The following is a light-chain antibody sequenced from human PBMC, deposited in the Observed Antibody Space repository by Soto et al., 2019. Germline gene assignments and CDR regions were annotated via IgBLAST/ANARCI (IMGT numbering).Light chain of an antibody. Sequence: EIVMTQSPGTLSLSPGERATLSCRASQSVGSNYLAWYQQKPGQAPRPLIYGSSSRATGIPDRFSGSGSGTDFTLTISRLEPEDFAVYYCQQYGSSLRTFGQGTKVEVK. J-gene: IGKJ1*01. CDR1: QSVGSNY. CDR2: GSS. V-gene: IGKV3-20*01. CDR3: QQYGSSLRT.